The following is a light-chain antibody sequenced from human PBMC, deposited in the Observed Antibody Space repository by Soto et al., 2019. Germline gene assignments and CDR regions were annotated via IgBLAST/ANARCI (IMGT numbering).Light chain of an antibody. CDR2: WAS. Sequence: DIVMTQSPESLAVSLGERATINCKSSRSVLWTSSNKNYLAWYQQKSGQSPKLLIYWASTRESGVPDRFSGSGSGTDFTLTISSVQAEDVEVYYCQQYYGAWTFGQGTRVEI. V-gene: IGKV4-1*01. CDR1: RSVLWTSSNKNY. CDR3: QQYYGAWT. J-gene: IGKJ1*01.